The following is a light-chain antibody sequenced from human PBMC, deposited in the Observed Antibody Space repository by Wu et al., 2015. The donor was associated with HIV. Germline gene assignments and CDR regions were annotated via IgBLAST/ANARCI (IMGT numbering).Light chain of an antibody. CDR3: QQYERWPPLT. V-gene: IGKV3-15*01. Sequence: EIVMTQSPATLSLSPGERATLSCRASQDVGEYVAWYQQKLGQAPRLLISATSTRASGIPARFIGSGSGTEFALTIDTLQSEDFAIYFCQQYERWPPLTFGGGPRW. CDR2: ATS. CDR1: QDVGEY. J-gene: IGKJ4*01.